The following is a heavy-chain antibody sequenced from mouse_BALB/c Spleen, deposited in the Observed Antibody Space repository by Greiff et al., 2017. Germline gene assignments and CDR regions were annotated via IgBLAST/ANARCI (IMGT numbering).Heavy chain of an antibody. J-gene: IGHJ4*01. CDR3: ARLSEYSGFYAMDY. CDR1: GFTFSSYT. CDR2: ISNGGGST. Sequence: DVMLVESGGGLVQPGGSLKLSCAASGFTFSSYTMSWVRQTPEKRLEWVAYISNGGGSTYYPDTVKGRFTISRDNAKNTLYLQMSSLKSEDTAMYYCARLSEYSGFYAMDYWGQGTSVTVSS. V-gene: IGHV5-12-2*01. D-gene: IGHD2-12*01.